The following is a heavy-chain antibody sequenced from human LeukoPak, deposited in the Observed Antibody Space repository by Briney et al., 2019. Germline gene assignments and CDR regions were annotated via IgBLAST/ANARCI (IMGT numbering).Heavy chain of an antibody. J-gene: IGHJ4*02. CDR2: IRSKANSYAT. CDR3: TCSSSSPTEY. V-gene: IGHV3-73*01. CDR1: EFTFSGSA. D-gene: IGHD2-2*01. Sequence: PGGSLRLSCAASEFTFSGSAMHWVRQAPGKGLEWVGRIRSKANSYATAYAASVKGRFTISRDDSKNTAYPQMNSLKTEDTAVYYCTCSSSSPTEYWGQGTLVTVSS.